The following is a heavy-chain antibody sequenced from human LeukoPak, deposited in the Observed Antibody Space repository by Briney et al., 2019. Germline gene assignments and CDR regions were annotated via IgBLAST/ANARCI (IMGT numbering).Heavy chain of an antibody. CDR1: GFTVSSDY. D-gene: IGHD6-19*01. CDR2: IYSGGNT. Sequence: GGSLRLSCSASGFTVSSDYMSWVRQAPGKGLAWLSVIYSGGNTYYADSVKGRFTISRDKSKNTVYLQMNSLRVEDTAMYYCTRGGSVPATRSFDYWGQGTLVTVSS. J-gene: IGHJ4*02. V-gene: IGHV3-66*01. CDR3: TRGGSVPATRSFDY.